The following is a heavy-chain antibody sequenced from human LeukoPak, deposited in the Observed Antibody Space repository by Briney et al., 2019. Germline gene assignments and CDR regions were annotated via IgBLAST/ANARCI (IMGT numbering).Heavy chain of an antibody. Sequence: TSETLSLTCTVSGGSISSSSYSWGWIRQPPGKGLEWIGSVYYSGSTNYNPSLKSRVTISVDTSKNQFSLKLSSVTAADTAVYYCARNMYYYDSSGYYYVGQSDAFDIWGQGTMVTVSS. D-gene: IGHD3-22*01. CDR1: GGSISSSSYS. V-gene: IGHV4-39*07. CDR2: VYYSGST. J-gene: IGHJ3*02. CDR3: ARNMYYYDSSGYYYVGQSDAFDI.